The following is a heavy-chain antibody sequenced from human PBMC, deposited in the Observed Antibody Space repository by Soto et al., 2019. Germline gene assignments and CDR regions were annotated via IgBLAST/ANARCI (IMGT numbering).Heavy chain of an antibody. V-gene: IGHV1-69*01. CDR2: IIPIFGTA. D-gene: IGHD3-10*01. CDR1: GGTFSSYA. Sequence: QVQLVQSGAEVKKPGSSVKVSCKASGGTFSSYAISWVRQAPGQGLEWMGGIIPIFGTANYAQKFQGRVTITADESTSTAYMELSSLRSEDTAVYYCARYGEGYYYGSGSYAYYYYGMDVWGQGTTVTVSS. CDR3: ARYGEGYYYGSGSYAYYYYGMDV. J-gene: IGHJ6*02.